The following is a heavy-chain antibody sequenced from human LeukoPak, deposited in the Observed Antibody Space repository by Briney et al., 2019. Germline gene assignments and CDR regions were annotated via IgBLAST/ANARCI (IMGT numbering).Heavy chain of an antibody. CDR1: GYLFFNYG. CDR3: ARRPYGSGRPADY. J-gene: IGHJ4*02. D-gene: IGHD3-10*01. Sequence: ASVKVSCKASGYLFFNYGISWVRRAPGQGPEWVGWISTENGKPRYPEKLQGRVTLTMDTSTNTAYMELKSLRSDDTAVYYCARRPYGSGRPADYWGQGTPVTVSA. CDR2: ISTENGKP. V-gene: IGHV1-18*01.